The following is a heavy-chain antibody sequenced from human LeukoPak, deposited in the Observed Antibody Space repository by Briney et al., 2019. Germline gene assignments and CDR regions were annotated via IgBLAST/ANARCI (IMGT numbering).Heavy chain of an antibody. CDR2: IRAYNGNT. D-gene: IGHD2-15*01. Sequence: ASVKVSCKASGYTFTSYGISWVRQAPGQGLEWMGWIRAYNGNTNYAQKLQGRVTMTTDTSTSTAYMELRSLRSDDTAVYYCARARGGGSNPNLNDYWGQGTLVTVSS. V-gene: IGHV1-18*01. J-gene: IGHJ4*02. CDR1: GYTFTSYG. CDR3: ARARGGGSNPNLNDY.